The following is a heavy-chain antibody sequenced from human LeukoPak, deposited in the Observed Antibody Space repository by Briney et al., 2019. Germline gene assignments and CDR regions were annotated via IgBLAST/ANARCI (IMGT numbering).Heavy chain of an antibody. V-gene: IGHV3-30*02. CDR1: GLTFSTFV. CDR3: AKGGYYFDY. Sequence: GGSLRLSCAASGLTFSTFVMHWVRQAPGKGLEWVAFIRFDGSNRYYAESLKGRFTISRDNSKNTLYLQMNSLRAEDTAIYFCAKGGYYFDYWGQGALVIVSS. CDR2: IRFDGSNR. J-gene: IGHJ4*02.